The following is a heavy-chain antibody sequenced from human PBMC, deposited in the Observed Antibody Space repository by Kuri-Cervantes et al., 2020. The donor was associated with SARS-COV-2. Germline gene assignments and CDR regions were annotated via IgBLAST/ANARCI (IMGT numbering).Heavy chain of an antibody. J-gene: IGHJ4*02. CDR2: INPNSGGT. CDR3: ARGGGVRGLMVLFRWRGAGPLDF. V-gene: IGHV1-2*04. CDR1: GYTFTGYY. D-gene: IGHD3-10*01. Sequence: ASVKVSCKASGYTFTGYYMHWVRQAPGQGLEWMGWINPNSGGTNYAQKFQGWVAMTRDTSLSTAYMELSRLRSDDTAVYYCARGGGVRGLMVLFRWRGAGPLDFWGQGTLVTVSS.